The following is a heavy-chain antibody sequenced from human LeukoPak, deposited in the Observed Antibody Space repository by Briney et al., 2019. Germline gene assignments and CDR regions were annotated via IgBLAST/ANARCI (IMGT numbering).Heavy chain of an antibody. J-gene: IGHJ4*02. V-gene: IGHV1-18*01. D-gene: IGHD2-2*02. CDR1: GYTFTSYG. Sequence: ASVKVSYKASGYTFTSYGISWVRQAPGQGLEWMGWISAYNGNTNYAQKLQGRVTMTTDTSTSTAYMELRSLRSDDTAVYYCARGYCSSTSCYTLDYWGQGTLVTVSS. CDR2: ISAYNGNT. CDR3: ARGYCSSTSCYTLDY.